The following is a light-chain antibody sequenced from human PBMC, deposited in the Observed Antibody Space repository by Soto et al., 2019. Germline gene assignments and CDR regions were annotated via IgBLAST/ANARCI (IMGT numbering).Light chain of an antibody. CDR3: QQRHMWPIT. Sequence: EIVLTQSPATLSLSPGGRATLSCRASQTVSINLAWYQQRPGQAPRLLIYDVSNRATGIPARFSGSGSGTDFTLTISSLEPEDSAVYYCQQRHMWPITFGQGTRLEIK. J-gene: IGKJ5*01. CDR2: DVS. CDR1: QTVSIN. V-gene: IGKV3-11*01.